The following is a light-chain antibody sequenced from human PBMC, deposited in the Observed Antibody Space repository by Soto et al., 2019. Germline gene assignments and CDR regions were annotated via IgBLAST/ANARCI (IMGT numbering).Light chain of an antibody. CDR3: CSYAGTYTYV. CDR2: DVS. Sequence: QSALTQPGSVSGSPGQSVTISCTGTSSDVGGFNYVSWYQQHPGKDPKLMIYDVSERPSGVPDRFSGSKSGNTASLTISGLQADDEADYYCCSYAGTYTYVFGTGTKLTVL. CDR1: SSDVGGFNY. V-gene: IGLV2-11*01. J-gene: IGLJ1*01.